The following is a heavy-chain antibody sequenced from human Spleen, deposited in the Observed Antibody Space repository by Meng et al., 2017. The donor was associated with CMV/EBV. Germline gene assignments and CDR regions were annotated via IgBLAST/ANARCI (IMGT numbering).Heavy chain of an antibody. CDR1: GFTFSSYE. CDR3: ARASFPNYDFWSGYLYYYYYGMDV. Sequence: GESLKISCAASGFTFSSYEMNWVRQAPGKGLEWVSYISSSGSTIYYADSVKGRFTISRDNAKNSLYLQMNSLRAEDTAVYYCARASFPNYDFWSGYLYYYYYGMDVWGQGTTVTVSS. V-gene: IGHV3-48*03. J-gene: IGHJ6*02. CDR2: ISSSGSTI. D-gene: IGHD3-3*01.